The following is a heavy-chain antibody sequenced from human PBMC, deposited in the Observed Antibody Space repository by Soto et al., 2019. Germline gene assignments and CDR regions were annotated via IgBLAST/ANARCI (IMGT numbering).Heavy chain of an antibody. CDR2: ISGSGGST. CDR1: GFTFSSYA. Sequence: EVQLLESGGGLVQPGGSLRLSCAASGFTFSSYAMSWVRQAPGKGLEWVSAISGSGGSTYYADSVKGRFTISRDNSKNTLYLQMNSLRAEDTAVYYCAKDHGNDDVWGDDDAFDIWGQGTMVTVSS. V-gene: IGHV3-23*01. D-gene: IGHD3-16*01. CDR3: AKDHGNDDVWGDDDAFDI. J-gene: IGHJ3*02.